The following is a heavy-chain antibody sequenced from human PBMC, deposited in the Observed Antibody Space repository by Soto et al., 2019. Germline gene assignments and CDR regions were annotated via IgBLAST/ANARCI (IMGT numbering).Heavy chain of an antibody. CDR2: IYYSGST. Sequence: SETLSLTCTVSGGSISSGDYYWSWIRQPPGKGLEWIGYIYYSGSTYYNPSLKSRVTISVDTSKNQFSLKLSSVTAADTAVFFCVRERPEGYSYGYGTDYWGQGTLVTVSS. V-gene: IGHV4-30-4*01. CDR1: GGSISSGDYY. D-gene: IGHD5-18*01. J-gene: IGHJ4*02. CDR3: VRERPEGYSYGYGTDY.